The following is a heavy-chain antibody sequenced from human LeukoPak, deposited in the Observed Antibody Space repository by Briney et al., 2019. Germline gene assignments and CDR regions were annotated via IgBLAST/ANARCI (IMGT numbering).Heavy chain of an antibody. CDR1: GYTFTGYY. Sequence: GASVKVSCKASGYTFTGYYMHWVRQAPGQGLEWMGWINPNSGGTNYAQKFQGRVTMTRDTSINTAYMELSRLRSDDTAVYYCARSFVAAADYYYYYYMDVWGKGTTVTISS. D-gene: IGHD6-13*01. J-gene: IGHJ6*03. CDR2: INPNSGGT. CDR3: ARSFVAAADYYYYYYMDV. V-gene: IGHV1-2*02.